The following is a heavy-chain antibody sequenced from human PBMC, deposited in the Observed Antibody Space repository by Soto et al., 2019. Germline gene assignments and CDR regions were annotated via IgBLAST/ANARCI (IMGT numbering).Heavy chain of an antibody. CDR3: TKGDDNAGDY. CDR1: GFTFSKYG. V-gene: IGHV3-30*18. D-gene: IGHD3-9*01. CDR2: ISYDGSKK. J-gene: IGHJ4*02. Sequence: QVQLVQSGGGVVQPGRSLRLSCETSGFTFSKYGMHWVRQAPGKGLEWVAVISYDGSKKYYAVYVKGRFNISRDNSKNTLDLQMNGLRAEDTAVYYCTKGDDNAGDYWGQGTLVTVSS.